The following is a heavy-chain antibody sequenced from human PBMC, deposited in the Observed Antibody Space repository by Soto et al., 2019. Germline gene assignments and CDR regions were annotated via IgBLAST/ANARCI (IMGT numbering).Heavy chain of an antibody. D-gene: IGHD6-25*01. CDR3: AQCFVETGSNSGWRWSFPY. CDR1: GFTFSNYA. J-gene: IGHJ4*02. V-gene: IGHV3-23*04. CDR2: ISGSGGTT. Sequence: EVQLVESGGGLVQPGRSLRLSCAASGFTFSNYAMSWVRQAPGQGLDWVSAISGSGGTTYYADSVKGRFTISSDNSKSTLCLQMNSLRAEDAAVYYCAQCFVETGSNSGWRWSFPYWGQGPRVPVS.